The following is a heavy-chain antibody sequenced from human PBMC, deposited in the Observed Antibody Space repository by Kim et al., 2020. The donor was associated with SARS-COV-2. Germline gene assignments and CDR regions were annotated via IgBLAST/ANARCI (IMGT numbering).Heavy chain of an antibody. Sequence: SETLSLTCTVSGGSISSYYWSWIRQPPGKGLEWIGYIYYSGSTNHNPALTSRVTLSVDTSKNQFSLKLSSVTAADTAVYYCSRHGPGSSGSYFQYWGQGT. J-gene: IGHJ4*02. CDR1: GGSISSYY. CDR3: SRHGPGSSGSYFQY. CDR2: IYYSGST. D-gene: IGHD6-25*01. V-gene: IGHV4-59*08.